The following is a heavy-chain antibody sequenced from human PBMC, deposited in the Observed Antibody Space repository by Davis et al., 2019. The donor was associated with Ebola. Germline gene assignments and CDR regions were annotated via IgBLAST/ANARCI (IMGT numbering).Heavy chain of an antibody. Sequence: GESLKISCQDSGNSFTSHWIGWVRQMPGKGLDWMGIIYTGDSDIRYSPSFQGQVTIPADKSITTAYLQWSSLKASDTAMYYCARLRSITRLTSFYYRGQGTLVTVSS. CDR1: GNSFTSHW. CDR3: ARLRSITRLTSFYY. CDR2: IYTGDSDI. V-gene: IGHV5-51*01. D-gene: IGHD3-10*01. J-gene: IGHJ4*02.